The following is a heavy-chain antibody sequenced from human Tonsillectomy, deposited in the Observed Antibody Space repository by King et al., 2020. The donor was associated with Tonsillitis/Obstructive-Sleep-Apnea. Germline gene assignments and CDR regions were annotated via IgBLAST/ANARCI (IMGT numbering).Heavy chain of an antibody. CDR2: MSGSDPGT. V-gene: IGHV3-23*04. CDR1: GFTFSTYA. CDR3: AKGSAGHCSGTKCYESDC. J-gene: IGHJ4*02. Sequence: VQLVESGGGLVQPGGSLRLSCAASGFTFSTYAMSWVRQAPGKGLEWVSAMSGSDPGTYHADSVKGRFTISRDNSKNTLYLQMNILRAEDTAVYYCAKGSAGHCSGTKCYESDCWGQGTLVTVSS. D-gene: IGHD2-2*01.